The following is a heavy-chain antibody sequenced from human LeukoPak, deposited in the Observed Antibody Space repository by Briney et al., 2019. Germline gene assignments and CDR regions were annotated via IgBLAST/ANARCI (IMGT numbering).Heavy chain of an antibody. CDR2: IYYSGST. CDR3: ARPLSGSSSWHGDAFDI. D-gene: IGHD6-13*01. J-gene: IGHJ3*02. Sequence: PSETLSLTRTVSGGSLSSSTYYWDWIRQPPGKGLEWIGSIYYSGSTYYNASLKSRVTISADTSKNQFSLKLSSATAADTAVYYCARPLSGSSSWHGDAFDIWGQGTMVTVSS. CDR1: GGSLSSSTYY. V-gene: IGHV4-39*01.